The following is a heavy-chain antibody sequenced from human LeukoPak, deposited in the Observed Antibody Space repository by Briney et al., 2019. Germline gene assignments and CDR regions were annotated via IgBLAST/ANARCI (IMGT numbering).Heavy chain of an antibody. J-gene: IGHJ3*02. CDR2: INHSGST. D-gene: IGHD1-26*01. V-gene: IGHV4-34*01. CDR1: GGSFSGYY. CDR3: ARARGSYDLDASDI. Sequence: SETLSLTCAVYGGSFSGYYWSWIRQPPGKGLEWIGEINHSGSTNYNPSLKSRVTISVDTSKNQFSLKLSSVTAADTAVYYCARARGSYDLDASDIWGQGTMVTVSS.